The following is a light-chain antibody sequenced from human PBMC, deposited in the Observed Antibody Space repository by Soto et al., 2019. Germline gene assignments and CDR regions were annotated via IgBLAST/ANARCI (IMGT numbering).Light chain of an antibody. Sequence: SSELAQPPSVSVAPGKTASITCGGNNIGSKGVLWYQQKAGQAPVLVIYYDRYRPSGIPERFSGSNSGNTATLTISRVEAGDEADYYCQVWDSGSDQGVFGGGTQLTVL. CDR1: NIGSKG. J-gene: IGLJ3*02. CDR3: QVWDSGSDQGV. V-gene: IGLV3-21*04. CDR2: YDR.